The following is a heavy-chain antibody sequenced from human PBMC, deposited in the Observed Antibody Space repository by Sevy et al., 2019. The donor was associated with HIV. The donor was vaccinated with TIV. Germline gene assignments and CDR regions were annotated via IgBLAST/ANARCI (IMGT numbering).Heavy chain of an antibody. CDR2: IRYDGSNK. D-gene: IGHD1-26*01. CDR3: AKDLYSGTDEDSNNWFDP. CDR1: GFTFSSYG. V-gene: IGHV3-30*02. J-gene: IGHJ5*02. Sequence: GGSLRLSCAASGFTFSSYGMHWVRQAPGKGLEWVAFIRYDGSNKYYADSVKGRFTISRDNSKNTLYLQMNSLRAEDTAVYYCAKDLYSGTDEDSNNWFDPWGQGTLVTVSS.